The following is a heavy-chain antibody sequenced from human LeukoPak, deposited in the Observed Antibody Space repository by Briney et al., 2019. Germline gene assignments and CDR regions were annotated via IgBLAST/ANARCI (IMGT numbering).Heavy chain of an antibody. J-gene: IGHJ6*03. V-gene: IGHV5-51*01. Sequence: GESLKISCKGSGYIFTNYWIGWVRQMPGKGLEWMGIIYPGDSDTRYSPSFQGQVTISADKSISTAYLQWSSLKASDTAMYYCAGGFYGGYYYYYMDVWGKGTTVTVSS. D-gene: IGHD4/OR15-4a*01. CDR2: IYPGDSDT. CDR3: AGGFYGGYYYYYMDV. CDR1: GYIFTNYW.